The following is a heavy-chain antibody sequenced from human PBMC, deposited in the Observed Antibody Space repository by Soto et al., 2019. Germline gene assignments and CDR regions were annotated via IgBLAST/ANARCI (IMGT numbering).Heavy chain of an antibody. CDR3: ARDSKMDY. CDR2: IYYSGST. CDR1: GGSISSYY. D-gene: IGHD4-4*01. V-gene: IGHV4-59*01. Sequence: QVQLQESGPGLVKPSETLSLTCTVSGGSISSYYWSWIRQPPGKGLEWIGYIYYSGSTNYNPSLKSRVTISVETSKNQFSLKLSSVTAAETAVYYCARDSKMDYWGQGTLVTVSS. J-gene: IGHJ4*02.